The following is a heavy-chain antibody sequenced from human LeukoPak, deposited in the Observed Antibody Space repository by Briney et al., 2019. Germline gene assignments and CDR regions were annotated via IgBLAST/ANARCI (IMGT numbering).Heavy chain of an antibody. D-gene: IGHD1-14*01. CDR1: GGTFSTYS. CDR2: IIPILGIT. Sequence: SVKVSCKASGGTFSTYSISWVRQAPGQGLEWMGRIIPILGITNYAQKFQGRVAITADKSTSTAYMELSSLTSEDTAIYYCALAPGISSSFDPWGQGTLVTVSS. V-gene: IGHV1-69*02. J-gene: IGHJ5*02. CDR3: ALAPGISSSFDP.